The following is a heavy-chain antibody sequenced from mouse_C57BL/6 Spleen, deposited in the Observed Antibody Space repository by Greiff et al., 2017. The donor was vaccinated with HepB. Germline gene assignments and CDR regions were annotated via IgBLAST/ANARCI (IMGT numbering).Heavy chain of an antibody. J-gene: IGHJ2*01. CDR1: GFTFSSYA. CDR3: TRANWGGYFDY. Sequence: EVKLVESGEGLVKPGGSLKLSCAASGFTFSSYAMSWVRQTPEKRLEWVAYLSSGGDYIYYADTVKGRFTISRDNARNTLYLQMGSLKSEDTAMYYCTRANWGGYFDYWGQGTTLTVSS. V-gene: IGHV5-9-1*02. CDR2: LSSGGDYI. D-gene: IGHD4-1*01.